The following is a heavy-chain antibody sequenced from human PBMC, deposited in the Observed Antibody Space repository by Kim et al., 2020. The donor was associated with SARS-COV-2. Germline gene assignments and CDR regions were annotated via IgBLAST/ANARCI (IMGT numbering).Heavy chain of an antibody. D-gene: IGHD5-18*01. J-gene: IGHJ6*02. CDR2: ITGSGDNT. CDR1: EFTFTNYA. CDR3: AKDQSNGWPHYYYGMDV. V-gene: IGHV3-23*01. Sequence: GGSLRLSCAASEFTFTNYAMSWVRQAPGKGLEWVSAITGSGDNTYYADSVRGRFTISRDNSKNMLFLQMNSLRAEDTAVYYCAKDQSNGWPHYYYGMDVWGQGTTVTVSS.